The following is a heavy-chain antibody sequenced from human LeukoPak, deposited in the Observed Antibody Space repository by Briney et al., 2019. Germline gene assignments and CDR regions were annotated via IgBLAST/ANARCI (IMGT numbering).Heavy chain of an antibody. CDR3: ARADYGLGPSYFDY. CDR2: IYYSGST. Sequence: SQTLSLTCTVSGGSISSGGHYWSWIRQHPGKGLEWIGYIYYSGSTYYNPSLKSRVTISVDTSKNQFSLKLSSVTAADTAVYYCARADYGLGPSYFDYWGQGTLVTVSS. D-gene: IGHD4-17*01. V-gene: IGHV4-31*03. CDR1: GGSISSGGHY. J-gene: IGHJ4*02.